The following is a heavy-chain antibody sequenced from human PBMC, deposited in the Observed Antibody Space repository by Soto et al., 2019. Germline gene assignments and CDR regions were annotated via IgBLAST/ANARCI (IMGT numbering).Heavy chain of an antibody. D-gene: IGHD3-10*01. V-gene: IGHV3-7*03. CDR1: GFTFTTYW. J-gene: IGHJ4*02. Sequence: EVQLVESGGGLAQPGGSLRLSCVASGFTFTTYWMSWVRQAPGKGLEWVANIRQDGGAQYYVDSVKGRFTISRDNAKNSVYRQMDSLRAEDPAFYYCVRGGNGSGSYRGSYWGQGTLVTFSS. CDR2: IRQDGGAQ. CDR3: VRGGNGSGSYRGSY.